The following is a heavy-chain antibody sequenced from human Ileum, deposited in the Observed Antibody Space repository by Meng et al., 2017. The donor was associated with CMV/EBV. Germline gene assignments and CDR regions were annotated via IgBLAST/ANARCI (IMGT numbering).Heavy chain of an antibody. CDR2: IYYHGNA. Sequence: PSPTPPLPLYALGGFLVSSDYVRNLGRQAPGRGVEWFCYIYYHGNAYYNPSLKSQVTISVDTSKNQFSLRLKSVTAADSAVYFCARGRIFRGLDYWGQGTLVTVSS. CDR3: ARGRIFRGLDY. D-gene: IGHD3-10*01. V-gene: IGHV4-30-4*08. CDR1: GGFLVSSDYV. J-gene: IGHJ4*02.